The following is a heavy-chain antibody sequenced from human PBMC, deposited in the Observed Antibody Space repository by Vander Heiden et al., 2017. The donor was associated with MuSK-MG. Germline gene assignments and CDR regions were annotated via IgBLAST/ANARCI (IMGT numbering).Heavy chain of an antibody. CDR3: ARLAHDWFDP. CDR2: ISMSGTTI. Sequence: QVQLVESGGGLVKLRGSLKLSCAASGFSFSDYYMSWIRQAPGKGLEWISYISMSGTTIYYADSVKGRFTISRDNAKNSLYLQMNSLRVEDTAVYYCARLAHDWFDPWGQGTLVTVSS. CDR1: GFSFSDYY. V-gene: IGHV3-11*01. J-gene: IGHJ5*02.